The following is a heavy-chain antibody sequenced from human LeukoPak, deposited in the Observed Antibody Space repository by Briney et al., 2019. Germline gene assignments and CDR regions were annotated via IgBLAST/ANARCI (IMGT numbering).Heavy chain of an antibody. V-gene: IGHV3-23*01. CDR3: ARGVYWSLDY. D-gene: IGHD1-1*01. CDR2: IAGGDEST. J-gene: IGHJ4*02. CDR1: GFIFNTNG. Sequence: GGSLRLSCAISGFIFNTNGMNWVRQSPGKGLEWLATIAGGDESTYYADSVKGRFAITRDNSKNTVFLHMNSLRVEDTAVYYCARGVYWSLDYWGQGTPVTVSS.